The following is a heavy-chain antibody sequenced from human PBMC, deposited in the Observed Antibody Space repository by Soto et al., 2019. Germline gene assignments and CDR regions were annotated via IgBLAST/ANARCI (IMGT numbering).Heavy chain of an antibody. V-gene: IGHV5-10-1*01. D-gene: IGHD3-22*01. CDR2: IDPSDSYT. CDR3: ASLANLDATYYYDSSGN. J-gene: IGHJ4*02. CDR1: GYSFTSYW. Sequence: HGESLKISCKGSGYSFTSYWISWVRQMPGKGLEWMGRIDPSDSYTNYSPSFQGHVTISADKSISTAYLQWSSLKASDTAMYYCASLANLDATYYYDSSGNWGQGTLVTVSS.